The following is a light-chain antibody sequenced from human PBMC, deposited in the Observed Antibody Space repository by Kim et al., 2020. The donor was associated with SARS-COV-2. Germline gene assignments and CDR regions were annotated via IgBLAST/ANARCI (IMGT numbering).Light chain of an antibody. CDR2: GAS. CDR1: QTLSSNY. CDR3: QQYGTSPLT. Sequence: TPGETATISCRTSQTLSSNYLAWYQQKPGHAPRLLIYGASSRATGIPDRFSGSGSETDFTLTISRLDPEDFAMYYCQQYGTSPLTFGGGTKVDIK. V-gene: IGKV3-20*01. J-gene: IGKJ4*01.